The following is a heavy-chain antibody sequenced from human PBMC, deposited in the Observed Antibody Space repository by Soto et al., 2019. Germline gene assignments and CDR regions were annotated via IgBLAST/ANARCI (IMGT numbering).Heavy chain of an antibody. CDR2: IYYSGST. V-gene: IGHV4-31*03. J-gene: IGHJ4*02. Sequence: QVQLQESGPGLVKPSQTLSLTCTVSGGSISSGGYYWSWIRQHPGKGLEWIGYIYYSGSTYYNPSIKSRVTISVDTSKNQFSLKLSSVTAADTAVYYCARGGVVVVAAGYYFDHWGQGTLVTVSS. D-gene: IGHD2-15*01. CDR3: ARGGVVVVAAGYYFDH. CDR1: GGSISSGGYY.